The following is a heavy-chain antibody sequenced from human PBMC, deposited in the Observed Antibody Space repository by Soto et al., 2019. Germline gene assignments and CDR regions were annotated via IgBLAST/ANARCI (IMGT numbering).Heavy chain of an antibody. V-gene: IGHV3-30*18. Sequence: QVQLVESGGGVVQPGRSLRLSCAASGFTFSSYGMHWVRQAPGKGLEWVAVISYDGSNKYYADSVKGRFTISRDNSKITLYLQMNSLRAEDTAVYYCAKDFGSGYYRRQVNCWGQGTLVNVSS. CDR3: AKDFGSGYYRRQVNC. CDR1: GFTFSSYG. J-gene: IGHJ4*02. CDR2: ISYDGSNK. D-gene: IGHD3-22*01.